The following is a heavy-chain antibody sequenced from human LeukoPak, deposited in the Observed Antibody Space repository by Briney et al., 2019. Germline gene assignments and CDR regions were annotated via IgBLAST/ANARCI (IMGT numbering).Heavy chain of an antibody. CDR3: TRDQMNY. Sequence: GGSLRLSCTASEFTVSSNDMLWVRQAPGKGLEWVSLIFSNGDTHYADSVKGRFTISRDTSKNTVSLQMNSLRVEDTAMYYCTRDQMNYWGQGTLVTVSS. J-gene: IGHJ4*02. V-gene: IGHV3-53*01. D-gene: IGHD5-24*01. CDR1: EFTVSSND. CDR2: IFSNGDT.